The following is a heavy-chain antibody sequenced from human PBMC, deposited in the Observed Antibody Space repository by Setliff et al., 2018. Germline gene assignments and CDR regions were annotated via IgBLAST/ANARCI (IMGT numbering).Heavy chain of an antibody. J-gene: IGHJ4*02. Sequence: PSETLSLTCAVYGGSFSGYYWSWIRQPPGKGLEWIGEINHSGSTNYNPSLKSRVTISVDKSKNQFSLKLSSVTAADTAVYYCARVFYYGSGSYLYYFDSWGQGTLVTVSS. CDR2: INHSGST. CDR3: ARVFYYGSGSYLYYFDS. CDR1: GGSFSGYY. D-gene: IGHD3-10*01. V-gene: IGHV4-34*01.